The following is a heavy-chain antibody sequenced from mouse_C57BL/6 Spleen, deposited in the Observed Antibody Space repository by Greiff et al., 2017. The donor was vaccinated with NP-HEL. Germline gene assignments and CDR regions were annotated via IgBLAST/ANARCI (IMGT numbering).Heavy chain of an antibody. Sequence: EVQLVESGGGLVKPGGSLKLSCAASGFTFSSYAMSWVRQTPEKRLEWVATISDGGSYTYYPDNVKGRFTISRDNAKNNLYLQMSHLKSEDTAMYYCASALGSYAMDDWGQGTSVTVSS. CDR3: ASALGSYAMDD. CDR2: ISDGGSYT. CDR1: GFTFSSYA. V-gene: IGHV5-4*01. J-gene: IGHJ4*01. D-gene: IGHD1-1*01.